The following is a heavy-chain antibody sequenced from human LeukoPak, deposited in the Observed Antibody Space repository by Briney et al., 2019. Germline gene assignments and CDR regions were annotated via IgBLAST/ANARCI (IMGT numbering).Heavy chain of an antibody. CDR2: INHSGST. D-gene: IGHD6-19*01. J-gene: IGHJ5*02. Sequence: SETLSLTCAVYGGSFSGYYWSWIRQPPGKGLEWIGEINHSGSTNYNPSLKSRVTISVDTSKNQFSLKLSSVTAADTAVYYCARLRVAGTYNWFDPWGQGTLVTVSS. CDR3: ARLRVAGTYNWFDP. V-gene: IGHV4-34*01. CDR1: GGSFSGYY.